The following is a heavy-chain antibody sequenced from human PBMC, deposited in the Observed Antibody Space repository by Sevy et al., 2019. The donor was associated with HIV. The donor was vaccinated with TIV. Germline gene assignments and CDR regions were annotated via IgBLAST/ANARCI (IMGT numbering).Heavy chain of an antibody. CDR1: GGSISSSSYY. V-gene: IGHV4-39*01. J-gene: IGHJ5*02. D-gene: IGHD5-12*01. CDR3: ASTPTSGYDYPSWFDP. Sequence: SETLSLTCTVSGGSISSSSYYWGWIRQPPGKGLEWIGSIYYSGSTYYNPSLKSRVTISVDTSKNQYSLKLSSVTAADTAVYYCASTPTSGYDYPSWFDPWGQGTLVTVSS. CDR2: IYYSGST.